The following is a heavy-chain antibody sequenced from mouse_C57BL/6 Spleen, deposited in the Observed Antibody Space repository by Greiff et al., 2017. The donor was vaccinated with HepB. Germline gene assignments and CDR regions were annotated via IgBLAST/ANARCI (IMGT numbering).Heavy chain of an antibody. CDR3: ARGCGSSYVQYFDV. D-gene: IGHD1-1*01. CDR2: IDPSDSET. J-gene: IGHJ1*03. CDR1: GYTFTSYW. Sequence: QVQLQQPGAELVRPGSSVKLSCKASGYTFTSYWMHWVKQRPIQGLEWIGNIDPSDSETHYNQKFKDKATLTVDKSSSTAYMQLSSLTSEDSAVYYCARGCGSSYVQYFDVWGTGTTVTVSS. V-gene: IGHV1-52*01.